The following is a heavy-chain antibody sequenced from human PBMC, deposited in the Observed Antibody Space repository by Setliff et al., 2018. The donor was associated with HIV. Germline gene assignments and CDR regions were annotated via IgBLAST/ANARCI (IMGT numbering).Heavy chain of an antibody. J-gene: IGHJ4*02. Sequence: PSETLSPTCIVSGGSISSGGYYWSWIRQPAGQGLEWIGHIYASDSSGSTNYNPSLKSGVTISVDTSKNQFSLKLSSVAAADTAVYYCARGDRCSGGCYYSYWGQGALVTVSS. CDR1: GGSISSGGYY. D-gene: IGHD2-15*01. V-gene: IGHV4-61*09. CDR3: ARGDRCSGGCYYSY. CDR2: IYASDSSGST.